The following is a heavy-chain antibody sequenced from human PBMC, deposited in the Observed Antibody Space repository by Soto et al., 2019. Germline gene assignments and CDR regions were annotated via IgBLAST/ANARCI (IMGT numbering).Heavy chain of an antibody. CDR2: IWHDGSNT. V-gene: IGHV3-33*01. CDR1: GFTFSTYG. Sequence: QVRLVEFGGGVVQPGNSLRLSCAASGFTFSTYGMHWVRQAPGKGLEWVAHIWHDGSNTYYIDSVKGRFTIDRDKSKNTLYLQMNCLSAEAKAVYYCATEIDWLHAFALWGQGTMVTVSS. J-gene: IGHJ3*01. D-gene: IGHD3-9*01. CDR3: ATEIDWLHAFAL.